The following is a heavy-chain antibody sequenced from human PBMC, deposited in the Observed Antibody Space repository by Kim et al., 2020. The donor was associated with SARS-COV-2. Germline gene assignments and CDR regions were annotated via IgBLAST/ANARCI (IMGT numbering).Heavy chain of an antibody. J-gene: IGHJ3*02. D-gene: IGHD3-10*01. V-gene: IGHV4-59*01. CDR3: ARYHGSGTDAFDI. Sequence: YNPALKSRVTISVDTSKNQFSLKLSSVTAADTAVYYCARYHGSGTDAFDIWGQGTMVTVSS.